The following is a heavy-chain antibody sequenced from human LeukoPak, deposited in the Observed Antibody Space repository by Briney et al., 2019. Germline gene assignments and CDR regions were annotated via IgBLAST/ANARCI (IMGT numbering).Heavy chain of an antibody. CDR1: GFTFSSYA. J-gene: IGHJ4*02. V-gene: IGHV3-30-3*01. CDR3: ALGYSSSSDY. Sequence: PGGSLRLSCAASGFTFSSYAMHWVRQAPGKGLEWVAVISYDGSNKYNADSVKGRFTISRDNSKNTLYLQMNSLRAEDTAVYYCALGYSSSSDYWGQGTLVTVSS. CDR2: ISYDGSNK. D-gene: IGHD6-6*01.